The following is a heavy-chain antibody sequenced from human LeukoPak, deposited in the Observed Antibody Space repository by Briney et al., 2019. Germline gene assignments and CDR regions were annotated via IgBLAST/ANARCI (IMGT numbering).Heavy chain of an antibody. D-gene: IGHD4-11*01. CDR3: ARVSSKLNYCYYYIDV. CDR1: GGSISSYY. V-gene: IGHV4-59*01. Sequence: SETLSLTCTVSGGSISSYYWSWIRQPPGKGLEWIGTIYYSGSTNYNPSLKSRVTISVDTSKNQFSLKLSSMTATDTAVYYCARVSSKLNYCYYYIDVCGKGASVTVSS. J-gene: IGHJ6*03. CDR2: IYYSGST.